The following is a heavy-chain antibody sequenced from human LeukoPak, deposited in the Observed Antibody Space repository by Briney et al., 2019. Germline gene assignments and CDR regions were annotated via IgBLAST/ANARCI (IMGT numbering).Heavy chain of an antibody. CDR2: IFYSGSP. CDR1: GGSISSSSYY. J-gene: IGHJ4*02. D-gene: IGHD3-22*01. CDR3: ARQFYYDSGGSHY. Sequence: PSETLSLTCTVSGGSISSSSYYWGWIRQPPGKGLEWIGSIFYSGSPYCNPSLESRVTISVDTSKNQFSLMLSSVTAADTAVYYCARQFYYDSGGSHYWGQGTLVTVSS. V-gene: IGHV4-39*01.